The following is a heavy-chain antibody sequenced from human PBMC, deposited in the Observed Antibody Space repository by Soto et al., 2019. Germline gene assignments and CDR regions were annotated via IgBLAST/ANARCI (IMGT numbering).Heavy chain of an antibody. D-gene: IGHD3-16*01. CDR3: ARDLSPMITFGGERFDY. J-gene: IGHJ4*02. Sequence: ASVKVSCKASGYTFTSYYMHWVRQAPGQGLEWMGIINPSGGSTSYAQKFQGRVTMTRDTSTSTVYMELSSLRSEDTAVYYCARDLSPMITFGGERFDYWGQGTLVTVSS. CDR1: GYTFTSYY. V-gene: IGHV1-46*01. CDR2: INPSGGST.